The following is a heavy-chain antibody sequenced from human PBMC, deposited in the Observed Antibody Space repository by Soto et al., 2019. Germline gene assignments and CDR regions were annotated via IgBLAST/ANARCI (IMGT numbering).Heavy chain of an antibody. J-gene: IGHJ5*02. CDR1: GGSVSGVDYF. Sequence: SETLTLTCTVSGGSVSGVDYFWSWIRQSPGKGLEWIGYIYYTGITHLNPSLKGRLTMAVDTSKNEFSLKLTSVSAADTAVYFCAREERKGIISWFDPWGQGTPVTVSS. D-gene: IGHD2-21*01. CDR2: IYYTGIT. V-gene: IGHV4-30-4*01. CDR3: AREERKGIISWFDP.